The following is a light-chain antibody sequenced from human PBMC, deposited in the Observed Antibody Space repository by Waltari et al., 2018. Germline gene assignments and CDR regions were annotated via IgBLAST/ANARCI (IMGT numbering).Light chain of an antibody. V-gene: IGKV1-5*03. CDR3: QQYHTDKT. Sequence: DIQLTQSPSTLSASVGDTVTITCRASQTVTSWLAWYQQKPGKAPKLLIYRASTLENGVPARFRGSGCATVFTLTISSLQPDDFATYYCQQYHTDKTFGQGTKVEIK. CDR1: QTVTSW. J-gene: IGKJ2*01. CDR2: RAS.